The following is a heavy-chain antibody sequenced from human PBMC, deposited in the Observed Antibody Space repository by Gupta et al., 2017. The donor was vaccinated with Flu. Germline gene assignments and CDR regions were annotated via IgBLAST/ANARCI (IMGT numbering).Heavy chain of an antibody. V-gene: IGHV1-3*01. CDR2: INDGKGDT. CDR3: ARGFQGSFDI. CDR1: GYSLITNA. D-gene: IGHD3-3*01. Sequence: QDQLVQSGAELRRPGASVTLSCKASGYSLITNAMHWVRQAPGQRPEWMGYINDGKGDTKYSQKFQGRVTISRDTSATTGYMELRGLRSEDTAVYYCARGFQGSFDIWGQGTVVTVSS. J-gene: IGHJ3*02.